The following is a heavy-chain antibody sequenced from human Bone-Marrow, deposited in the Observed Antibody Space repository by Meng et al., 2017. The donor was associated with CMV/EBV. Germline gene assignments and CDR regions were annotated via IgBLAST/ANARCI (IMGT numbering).Heavy chain of an antibody. CDR2: ISGTGGST. D-gene: IGHD2-2*01. CDR3: AKSPQSRFTLVVPADKQQLREISVSKQGY. CDR1: GFPFSSYS. V-gene: IGHV3-23*01. Sequence: GESLKISCAASGFPFSSYSISWVRQAPGKGLEWVSEISGTGGSTFYGDSVKGRITISRDNSKNTLYLQMNRLRAEDTAVYYCAKSPQSRFTLVVPADKQQLREISVSKQGYWGQGTLVAVSS. J-gene: IGHJ4*02.